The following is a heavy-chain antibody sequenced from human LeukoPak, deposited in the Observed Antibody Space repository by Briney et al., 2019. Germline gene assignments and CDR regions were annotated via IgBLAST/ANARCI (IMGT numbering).Heavy chain of an antibody. Sequence: GGSLRVSCAASGCTFSSYAMSWVRQAPGKGLEWVSAISGSGGSTYYADSVKGRFTISRDNSKNTLYLQMNSLRAEDTAVYYCATERIAARPLGAFDIWGQGTMVTVSS. CDR2: ISGSGGST. CDR3: ATERIAARPLGAFDI. CDR1: GCTFSSYA. J-gene: IGHJ3*02. D-gene: IGHD6-6*01. V-gene: IGHV3-23*01.